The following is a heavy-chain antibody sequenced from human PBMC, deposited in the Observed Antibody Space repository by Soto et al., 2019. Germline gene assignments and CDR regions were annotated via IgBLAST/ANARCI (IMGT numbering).Heavy chain of an antibody. Sequence: SETLSLTCTFSGGSISSGGYYWSWVRQHPGKGLEWIGYIYYSGSTYYNPSLKSRVTISVDTSKNQFSLKLSSVTAADTAVYYCASESDILTGFDYWGQGTLVTVSS. V-gene: IGHV4-31*03. CDR1: GGSISSGGYY. D-gene: IGHD3-9*01. CDR2: IYYSGST. J-gene: IGHJ4*02. CDR3: ASESDILTGFDY.